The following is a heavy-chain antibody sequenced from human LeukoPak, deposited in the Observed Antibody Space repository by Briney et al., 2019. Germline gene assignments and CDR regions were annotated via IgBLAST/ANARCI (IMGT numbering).Heavy chain of an antibody. CDR3: ARATTPYGVIRY. Sequence: SETLSLTCAVYGGSFSGYYWSWIRQPPGKGLEWIGEINHSGSTNYNPSLKSRVTISVDTSKNQFSLKLSSVTAADTAVYYCARATTPYGVIRYWGQGTLVTVSS. CDR2: INHSGST. J-gene: IGHJ4*02. CDR1: GGSFSGYY. V-gene: IGHV4-34*01. D-gene: IGHD4-17*01.